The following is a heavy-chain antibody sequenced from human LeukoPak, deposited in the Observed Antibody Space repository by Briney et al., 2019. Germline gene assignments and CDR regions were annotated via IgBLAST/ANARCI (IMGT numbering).Heavy chain of an antibody. CDR3: VASGYDSIFEY. V-gene: IGHV4-59*01. CDR1: GGSISSYY. CDR2: IYYSGST. J-gene: IGHJ4*02. Sequence: PSETLSLTCTVSGGSISSYYWSWIRQPPGKGLEWIGYIYYSGSTNYNPSLKSRVTISVDTSKNQFSLKLSSVTAADTAVYYCVASGYDSIFEYWGQGTLVTVSS. D-gene: IGHD5-12*01.